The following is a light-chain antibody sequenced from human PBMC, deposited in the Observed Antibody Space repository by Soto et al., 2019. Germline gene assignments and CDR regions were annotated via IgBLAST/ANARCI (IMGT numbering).Light chain of an antibody. J-gene: IGKJ2*01. Sequence: DIVLTQSPGTLSLSPGERATLSCRASQSVSSNSIAWYQQKPGQVPRLLIYDRSNRATGIPDRFSGSGSGTDFTLTISRLEPEDFAVYYCQQCAATRDTFGQGTNLEIK. CDR3: QQCAATRDT. CDR2: DRS. CDR1: QSVSSNS. V-gene: IGKV3-20*01.